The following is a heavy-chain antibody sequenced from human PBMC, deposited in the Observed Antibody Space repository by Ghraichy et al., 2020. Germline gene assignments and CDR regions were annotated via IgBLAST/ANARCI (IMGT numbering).Heavy chain of an antibody. J-gene: IGHJ6*02. D-gene: IGHD2-2*01. CDR3: AKEYCSSTSCYGLYYYGMDV. V-gene: IGHV3-30*18. CDR1: GFTFSSYG. Sequence: GGSLRLSCAASGFTFSSYGMHWVRQAPGKGLEWVAVISYDGSNKYYADSVKGRFTISRDNSKNTLYLQMNSLRAEDTAVYYCAKEYCSSTSCYGLYYYGMDVWGQGTTVTVSS. CDR2: ISYDGSNK.